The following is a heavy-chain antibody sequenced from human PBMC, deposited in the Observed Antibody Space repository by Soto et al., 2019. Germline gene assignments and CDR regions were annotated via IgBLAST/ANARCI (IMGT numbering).Heavy chain of an antibody. Sequence: ASVKVSCKASGYTFTSYGISWVRQAPGQGLEWMGWISAYNGNTNYAQKLQGRVTMTTDTSTSTAYIELRRLRSDDTAVYYCAREGVYCSGGSCYISYTRRAFDIWGQGTMVTVSS. CDR2: ISAYNGNT. D-gene: IGHD2-15*01. CDR3: AREGVYCSGGSCYISYTRRAFDI. J-gene: IGHJ3*02. V-gene: IGHV1-18*01. CDR1: GYTFTSYG.